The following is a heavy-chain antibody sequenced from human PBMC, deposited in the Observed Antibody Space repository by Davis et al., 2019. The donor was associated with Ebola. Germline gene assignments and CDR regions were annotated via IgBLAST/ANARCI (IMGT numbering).Heavy chain of an antibody. Sequence: HTGGSLRLSCAASGFTFSSYWMSWVRQAPGKGLVWVSRISGDQRTTTYADSVKGRFTISRDNDKNTLYLQMDSLRVEDTAVYYCVSGLMGSTNYWGPGTLVAVSS. D-gene: IGHD1-26*01. CDR3: VSGLMGSTNY. J-gene: IGHJ4*01. V-gene: IGHV3-74*01. CDR1: GFTFSSYW. CDR2: ISGDQRTT.